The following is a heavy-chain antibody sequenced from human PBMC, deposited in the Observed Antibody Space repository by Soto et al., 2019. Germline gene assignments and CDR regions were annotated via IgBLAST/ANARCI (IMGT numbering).Heavy chain of an antibody. V-gene: IGHV3-23*01. J-gene: IGHJ3*02. CDR3: AKDRMIVVVITTVGAFDI. D-gene: IGHD3-22*01. CDR1: GFTFSSYA. CDR2: ISGSGGST. Sequence: GGSLRLSCAASGFTFSSYAMSWVRQAPGKGLEWVSAISGSGGSTYYADSVKGRFTISRDNSKNTLYLQMNSLRAEDTAVYYCAKDRMIVVVITTVGAFDIWGQGTMVTVSS.